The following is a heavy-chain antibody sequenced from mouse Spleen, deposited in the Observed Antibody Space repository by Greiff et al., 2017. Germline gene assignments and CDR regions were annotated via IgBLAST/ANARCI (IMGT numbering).Heavy chain of an antibody. CDR1: GYTFTDYN. V-gene: IGHV1-22*01. CDR2: INPNNGGT. CDR3: ARGGYGSGAWFAY. J-gene: IGHJ3*01. D-gene: IGHD1-1*01. Sequence: VQLKQSGPELVKPGASVKMSCKASGYTFTDYNMHWVKQSHGKSLEWIGYINPNNGGTSYNQKFKGKATLTVNKSSSTAYMELRSLTSEDSAVYYCARGGYGSGAWFAYWGQGTLVTVSA.